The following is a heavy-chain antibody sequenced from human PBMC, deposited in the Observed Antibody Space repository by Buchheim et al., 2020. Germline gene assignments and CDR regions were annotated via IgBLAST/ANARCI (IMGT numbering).Heavy chain of an antibody. V-gene: IGHV1-46*01. J-gene: IGHJ4*02. D-gene: IGHD2-15*01. CDR1: GYTFTSYY. CDR2: INPSSGST. CDR3: ARVYCTAGRCSDFDY. Sequence: QVQLVQSGAEVKKPGASVKVSCKASGYTFTSYYVHWVRQAPGQGLEWMGIINPSSGSTSYSQKFQGRVTMTRDKSTSTDYMELSSLRSEDTAVYYCARVYCTAGRCSDFDYWGQGTL.